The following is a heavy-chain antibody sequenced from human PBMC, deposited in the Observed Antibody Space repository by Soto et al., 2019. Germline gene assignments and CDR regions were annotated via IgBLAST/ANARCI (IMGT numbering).Heavy chain of an antibody. V-gene: IGHV3-30-3*01. Sequence: QVQLVESGGGVVQPGRSLRLSCAVSGFTFNDHAMHWVRLAPGRGLEWVALIPHDGGNKYYGDSVRGRFTVSRDNSKSTLYLQMNSLRADDTAVYYCARDVTVTPRGYRHYSVIDVWGQGTTVSVSS. J-gene: IGHJ6*02. CDR3: ARDVTVTPRGYRHYSVIDV. D-gene: IGHD4-17*01. CDR1: GFTFNDHA. CDR2: IPHDGGNK.